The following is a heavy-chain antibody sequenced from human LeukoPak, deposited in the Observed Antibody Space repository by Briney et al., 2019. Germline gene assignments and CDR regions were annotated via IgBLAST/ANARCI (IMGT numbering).Heavy chain of an antibody. Sequence: GGSLRLSCAAYGLTFSTYAMSWVRQAPGKGLECVSGISGTGATTYYADSVKGRFTISRDNSKNTVYLQMNSLRAEDTAVYYCAKDRQVVMYYFDYWGQGTLVTVSS. CDR1: GLTFSTYA. D-gene: IGHD3-22*01. V-gene: IGHV3-23*01. CDR2: ISGTGATT. CDR3: AKDRQVVMYYFDY. J-gene: IGHJ4*02.